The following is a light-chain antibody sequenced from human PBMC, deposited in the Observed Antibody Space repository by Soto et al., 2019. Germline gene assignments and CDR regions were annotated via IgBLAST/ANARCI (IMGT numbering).Light chain of an antibody. CDR3: QHYGTLSF. CDR2: EVS. J-gene: IGKJ2*01. V-gene: IGKV1-5*03. CDR1: QNIVSW. Sequence: DIQMTQSPSTLSVSVGDRFTITCRASQNIVSWLAWYQQKPGKAPKLLIYEVSTLESGVPSRFSGSGSGTEFTLTISSLQPDDFATYYCQHYGTLSFFGQGTKVDNK.